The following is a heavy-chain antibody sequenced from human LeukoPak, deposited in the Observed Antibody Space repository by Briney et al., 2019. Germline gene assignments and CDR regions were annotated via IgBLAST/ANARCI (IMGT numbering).Heavy chain of an antibody. J-gene: IGHJ6*03. CDR3: ARVYLRKRVYYYYYMDV. CDR2: INWNGGST. CDR1: GFTFDDYG. Sequence: GSLRLSCAASGFTFDDYGMSWVRQAPGKGLEWVSGINWNGGSTGYADSVKGRFTISRDNAKNSLYLQMNSLRAEDTALYYCARVYLRKRVYYYYYMDVWGKGTTVTVSS. V-gene: IGHV3-20*04.